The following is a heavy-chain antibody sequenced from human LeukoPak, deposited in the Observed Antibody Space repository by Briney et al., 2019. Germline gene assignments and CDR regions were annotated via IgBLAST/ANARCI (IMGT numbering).Heavy chain of an antibody. J-gene: IGHJ5*02. CDR2: VNPNSGDT. Sequence: GASVKVSCKTSGYSFNIYEINWVRQATGQGLEWMGWVNPNSGDTDYAQKFQGRLTMTRHTSISTAYMELSGLRLEATAVSYCSRGPRFDPWGQGTQVTVSS. V-gene: IGHV1-8*01. CDR1: GYSFNIYE. CDR3: SRGPRFDP.